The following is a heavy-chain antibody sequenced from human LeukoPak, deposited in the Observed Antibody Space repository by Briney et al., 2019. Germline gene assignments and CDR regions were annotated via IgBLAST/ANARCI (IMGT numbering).Heavy chain of an antibody. CDR2: ISSSSSYI. CDR1: GFTFSSYS. J-gene: IGHJ3*02. V-gene: IGHV3-21*01. D-gene: IGHD3-3*01. Sequence: AGGSLRLSCAASGFTFSSYSMNWVRQAPGKGLEWVSSISSSSSYIYYADSVKGRFTISRDNSKNTLYLQMNSLRAEDTAVYYCARESGLYYDFWSGYYHDAFDIWGQGTMVTVSS. CDR3: ARESGLYYDFWSGYYHDAFDI.